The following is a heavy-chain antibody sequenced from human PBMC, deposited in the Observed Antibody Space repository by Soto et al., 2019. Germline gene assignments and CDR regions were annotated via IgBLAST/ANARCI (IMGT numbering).Heavy chain of an antibody. D-gene: IGHD1-1*01. CDR3: TKGGIPRRYNIPKVDFDY. Sequence: GGSLKLACAASGVIFSNYAMVWVRQAPGRGLEWVSAISGSGATTYYPDSVKGRFTISRDNSKNTLYLQMNNLRADDTAVYYCTKGGIPRRYNIPKVDFDYWGQGSLVTVSS. CDR1: GVIFSNYA. CDR2: ISGSGATT. J-gene: IGHJ4*02. V-gene: IGHV3-23*01.